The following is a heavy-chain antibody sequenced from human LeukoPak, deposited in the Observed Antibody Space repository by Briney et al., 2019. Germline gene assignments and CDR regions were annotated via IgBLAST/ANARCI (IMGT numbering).Heavy chain of an antibody. J-gene: IGHJ4*02. Sequence: PGRSLRLSCAASGFTFSSYAMHWVRQAPGKRLEWVAVISYDGSNKYYADSVKGRFTISRDNSKNTLYLQMNSLRAEDTAVYYCAKDWQWQVRGYFDYWGQRTMAADSS. D-gene: IGHD6-19*01. V-gene: IGHV3-30-3*01. CDR2: ISYDGSNK. CDR1: GFTFSSYA. CDR3: AKDWQWQVRGYFDY.